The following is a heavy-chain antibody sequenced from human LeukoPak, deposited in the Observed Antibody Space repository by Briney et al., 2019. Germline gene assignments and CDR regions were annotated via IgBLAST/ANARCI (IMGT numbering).Heavy chain of an antibody. CDR3: ARDLPSGNHQRFYFDY. V-gene: IGHV1-2*02. Sequence: ASVKVSCKVSGYSFTGYYIHWVRQAPGQGFEWMGWINPNRGVTNYAQKFQGRVTLTKDTSISTAFMELYSLRSDDTAVYYCARDLPSGNHQRFYFDYWGRGTLITVSS. CDR1: GYSFTGYY. CDR2: INPNRGVT. J-gene: IGHJ4*02. D-gene: IGHD1-14*01.